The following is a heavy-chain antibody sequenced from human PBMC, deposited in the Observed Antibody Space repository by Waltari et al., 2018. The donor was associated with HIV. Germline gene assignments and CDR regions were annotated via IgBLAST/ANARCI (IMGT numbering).Heavy chain of an antibody. CDR2: IQLKGNT. Sequence: QVQLQESGPGLVKPSQTLSLTCTVSGGSLSSGMYYWTWIRQRPVMGLEWIGYIQLKGNTFYNPSLRSRIVMLLDTSKNQFSVKLTSVTVADTAVYYCVRGVYCGGACYSGADYWGQGTLVTVSS. J-gene: IGHJ4*02. CDR1: GGSLSSGMYY. CDR3: VRGVYCGGACYSGADY. V-gene: IGHV4-31*03. D-gene: IGHD2-21*02.